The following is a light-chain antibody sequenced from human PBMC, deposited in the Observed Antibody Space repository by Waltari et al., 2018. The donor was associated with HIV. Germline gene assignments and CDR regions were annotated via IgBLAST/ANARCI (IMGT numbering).Light chain of an antibody. V-gene: IGLV1-44*01. CDR1: SSNIGSRS. J-gene: IGLJ2*01. CDR2: SNT. CDR3: SAWDVTLNRLV. Sequence: QSLLTQSPSASGTPGQRVNISCFGTSSNIGSRSVNWYQHFPGTPPKLLIFSNTERPSGVPDRFSGSKSGTSASLAISGLHSQDEADYYCSAWDVTLNRLVFGGGTRLSVL.